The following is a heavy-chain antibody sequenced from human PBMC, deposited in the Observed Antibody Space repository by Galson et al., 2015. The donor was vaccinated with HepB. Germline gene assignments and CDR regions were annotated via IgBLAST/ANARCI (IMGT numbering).Heavy chain of an antibody. D-gene: IGHD3-10*01. CDR3: ARDGSFGYYYYNYGMDV. CDR1: RFTFSSYW. J-gene: IGHJ6*02. CDR2: IKQDGSEK. V-gene: IGHV3-7*01. Sequence: SLRLSCAASRFTFSSYWMSWVRQAPGKGLEWVANIKQDGSEKYYVDSVKGRSTISRDNAKNSLYLQMNSLRAEDTAVYYCARDGSFGYYYYNYGMDVWGQGTTVTVSS.